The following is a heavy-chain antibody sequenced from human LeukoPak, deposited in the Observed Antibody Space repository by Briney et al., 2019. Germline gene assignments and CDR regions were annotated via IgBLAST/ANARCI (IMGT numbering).Heavy chain of an antibody. CDR2: IRYDGSNK. Sequence: PGGSLRLSCAASGFTFSSYWMSWVRQAPGKGLEWVAFIRYDGSNKYYADSVKGRFTISRDNSKNTLYLQVNSLRAEDTAVYYCAKESCTGSSCYEPRWGQGTLVTVSS. V-gene: IGHV3-30*02. CDR1: GFTFSSYW. J-gene: IGHJ4*02. D-gene: IGHD2-15*01. CDR3: AKESCTGSSCYEPR.